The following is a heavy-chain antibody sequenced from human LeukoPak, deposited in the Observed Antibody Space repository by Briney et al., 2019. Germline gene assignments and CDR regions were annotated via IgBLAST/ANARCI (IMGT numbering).Heavy chain of an antibody. D-gene: IGHD2-2*01. J-gene: IGHJ4*02. V-gene: IGHV3-53*01. CDR2: IYSGGST. CDR3: ARRGSTSSPDY. CDR1: GFTVSSNY. Sequence: GGSLRLSCAASGFTVSSNYMSWVRQAPGKGLEWVSVIYSGGSTYYADSVKGRFTISRDNSKNTLYLQMNSLRAEDTAVYYCARRGSTSSPDYWGQGTLVTVSS.